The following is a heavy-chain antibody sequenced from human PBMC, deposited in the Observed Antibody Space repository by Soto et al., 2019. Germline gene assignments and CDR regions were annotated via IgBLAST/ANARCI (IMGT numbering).Heavy chain of an antibody. CDR3: ARGVRNRMTTVTVYYYYYYMDV. CDR1: GYTFTSYD. D-gene: IGHD4-17*01. V-gene: IGHV1-8*01. Sequence: ASVKVSCKASGYTFTSYDINWVRQATGQGLEWMGWMNPNSGNTGYAQKFQGRVTMTRNTSISTAYMELSSLRSEDTAVYYCARGVRNRMTTVTVYYYYYYMDVWGKWTTVTVSS. J-gene: IGHJ6*03. CDR2: MNPNSGNT.